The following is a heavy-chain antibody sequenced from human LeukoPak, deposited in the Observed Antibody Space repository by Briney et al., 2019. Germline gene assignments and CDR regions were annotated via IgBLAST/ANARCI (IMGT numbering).Heavy chain of an antibody. CDR1: GFTFSSYS. J-gene: IGHJ4*02. D-gene: IGHD1-26*01. Sequence: GGSLRLSCAASGFTFSSYSMNWVRQAPGKGLEWVSSISSSSSYIYYADSVKGRFTISRDNAKNSLYLQMNSLRAEDTAVYYCARVLSGYVDYWGQGTLATVSS. CDR2: ISSSSSYI. CDR3: ARVLSGYVDY. V-gene: IGHV3-21*01.